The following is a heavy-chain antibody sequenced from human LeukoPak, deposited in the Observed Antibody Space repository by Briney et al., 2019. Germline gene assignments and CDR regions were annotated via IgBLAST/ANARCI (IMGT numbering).Heavy chain of an antibody. V-gene: IGHV3-23*01. D-gene: IGHD2-2*01. CDR2: ISASGANR. J-gene: IGHJ4*02. CDR3: AKLQSVVIPAAMLGFDY. Sequence: GGSLRLSCAASGFTFNRYGMSWVRQAPGKGLEWVSGISASGANRYYADSVKGRFTISRDNSRGTLPVQINSLRAEDTAVYYCAKLQSVVIPAAMLGFDYWGQGILVTVSS. CDR1: GFTFNRYG.